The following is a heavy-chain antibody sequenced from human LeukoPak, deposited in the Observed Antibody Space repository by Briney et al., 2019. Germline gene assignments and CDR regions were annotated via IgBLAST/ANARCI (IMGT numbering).Heavy chain of an antibody. CDR2: INPNSGGT. V-gene: IGHV1-2*02. CDR1: GGTFSSYA. D-gene: IGHD6-13*01. Sequence: ASVKVSCKASGGTFSSYAISWVRQAPGQGLEWMGWINPNSGGTNYAQKFQGRVTMTRDTSISTAYMELSRLRSDDTAVYYCARPYSSPGMDVWGQGTTVTVSS. J-gene: IGHJ6*02. CDR3: ARPYSSPGMDV.